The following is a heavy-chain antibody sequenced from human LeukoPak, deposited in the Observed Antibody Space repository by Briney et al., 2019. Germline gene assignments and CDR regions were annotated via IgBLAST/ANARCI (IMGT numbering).Heavy chain of an antibody. CDR1: GFTFSSYG. CDR2: IRYDGSEK. CDR3: ARAIIMGAEGWFDP. D-gene: IGHD1-26*01. J-gene: IGHJ5*02. V-gene: IGHV3-30*02. Sequence: GGSLRLSCAASGFTFSSYGLHWVRQAPGKGLEWVAFIRYDGSEKYYADSVKGRFTISRDNAKNSLYLQMNSLRAEDTAVYYCARAIIMGAEGWFDPWGQGTLVTVSS.